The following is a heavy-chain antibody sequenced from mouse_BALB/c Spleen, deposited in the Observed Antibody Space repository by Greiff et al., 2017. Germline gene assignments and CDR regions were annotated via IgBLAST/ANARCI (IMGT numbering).Heavy chain of an antibody. CDR2: INPSNGGT. V-gene: IGHV1S81*02. J-gene: IGHJ3*01. CDR3: TRSWTTVVARPWFAY. D-gene: IGHD1-1*01. Sequence: QVQLKESGAELVKPGASVKLSCKASGYTFTSYYMYWVKQRPGQGLEWIGEINPSNGGTNFNEKFKSKATLTVDKSSSTAYMQLSSLTSEDSAVYYCTRSWTTVVARPWFAYWGQGTLVTVSA. CDR1: GYTFTSYY.